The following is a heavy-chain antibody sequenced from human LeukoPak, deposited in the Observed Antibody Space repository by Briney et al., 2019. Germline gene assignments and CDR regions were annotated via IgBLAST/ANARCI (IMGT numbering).Heavy chain of an antibody. CDR2: ISSSGGTI. CDR1: GFTFSSSS. CDR3: AGSILTGYPTFDC. D-gene: IGHD3-9*01. J-gene: IGHJ4*02. Sequence: PGGSLRLSCAASGFTFSSSSVNWVRQAPGKGLEWVSYISSSGGTIYYADSVKGRFTISRDSAKNSLYLQMNSLRAEDTAVYYCAGSILTGYPTFDCWGQGTLVTVSS. V-gene: IGHV3-48*04.